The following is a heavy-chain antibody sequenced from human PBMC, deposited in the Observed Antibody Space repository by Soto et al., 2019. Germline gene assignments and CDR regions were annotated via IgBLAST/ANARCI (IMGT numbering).Heavy chain of an antibody. CDR3: AKDVREPGYLIGDNYFDY. CDR1: GFTISNYG. Sequence: QVQLVESEGGVVQPGRSLRLSCAASGFTISNYGMHWVRQAPGKGLEWVADISYDGTNKYYADSVKGRFTISRDNSKNTLYVQMNSLRAEDTAVYHCAKDVREPGYLIGDNYFDYWGQGTLVTVSS. D-gene: IGHD2-2*03. J-gene: IGHJ4*02. CDR2: ISYDGTNK. V-gene: IGHV3-30*18.